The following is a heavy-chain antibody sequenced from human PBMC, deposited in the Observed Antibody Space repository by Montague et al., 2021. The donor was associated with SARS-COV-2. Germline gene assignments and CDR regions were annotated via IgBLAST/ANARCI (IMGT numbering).Heavy chain of an antibody. CDR3: ARDRWYYGILTGYLPRPYYYYYYGMDV. J-gene: IGHJ6*02. V-gene: IGHV3-30-3*01. CDR1: GFTFSSYA. CDR2: ISYDGSNK. Sequence: SLGLSCAASGFTFSSYAMHWVRQAPGKGLEWVAVISYDGSNKYYADSVKGRFTISRDNSKNTLYLQMNSLRAEDTAVYYCARDRWYYGILTGYLPRPYYYYYYGMDVWGQGTTVTVSS. D-gene: IGHD3-9*01.